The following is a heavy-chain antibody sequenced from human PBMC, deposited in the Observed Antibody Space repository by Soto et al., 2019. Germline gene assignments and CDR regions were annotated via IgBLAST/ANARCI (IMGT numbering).Heavy chain of an antibody. CDR2: IWYDGSNK. Sequence: QVQLVESGGGVVQPGRSLRLSCAASGFTFSSYGMHWVRQAPGKGLEWVAVIWYDGSNKYYADSVKGRFTISRDNSKNTLDLQMNILRAEDTSVYYCARDREWELLSYYFDYWGQGTLVTVSS. V-gene: IGHV3-33*01. CDR3: ARDREWELLSYYFDY. CDR1: GFTFSSYG. J-gene: IGHJ4*02. D-gene: IGHD1-26*01.